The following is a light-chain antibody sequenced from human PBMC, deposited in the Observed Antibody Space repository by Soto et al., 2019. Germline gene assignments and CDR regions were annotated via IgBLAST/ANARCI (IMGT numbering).Light chain of an antibody. CDR2: AAS. CDR1: QDIRND. CDR3: LQDYNRPYT. J-gene: IGKJ2*01. V-gene: IGKV1-6*01. Sequence: AIQMTQSPSSLSASVGDRLTITCRASQDIRNDLGWYQQRPGKPPKVLIYAASNLQSGVPPRFSGSGSGTDFTLTISSLQPEDFATYYCLQDYNRPYTFGQGTKLEF.